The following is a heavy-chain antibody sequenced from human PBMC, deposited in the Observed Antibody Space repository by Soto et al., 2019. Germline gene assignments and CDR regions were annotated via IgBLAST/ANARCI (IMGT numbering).Heavy chain of an antibody. CDR2: IIPMFETV. J-gene: IGHJ6*02. Sequence: QDQLLQSGADVRKPGSSVKVSCKASGGTFNNYAVSWVRQAPGQGLEWMGGIIPMFETVNYAQRFQGRLTIAADESTSTAYMELTSLTSADTAIYFCARGLRTGNYGMDVWGQGTTVTVSS. CDR3: ARGLRTGNYGMDV. V-gene: IGHV1-69*01. CDR1: GGTFNNYA. D-gene: IGHD2-15*01.